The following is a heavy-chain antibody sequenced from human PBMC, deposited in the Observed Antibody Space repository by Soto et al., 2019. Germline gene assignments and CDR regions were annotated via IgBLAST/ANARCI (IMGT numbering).Heavy chain of an antibody. V-gene: IGHV3-30*03. J-gene: IGHJ4*02. CDR3: AGGYRFVDY. CDR1: GFSFNNYG. CDR2: ISYDGSNK. D-gene: IGHD5-18*01. Sequence: QVQLVESGGGVVQPGRSLRLSCAASGFSFNNYGMHWVRQAPGKGLEWVAVISYDGSNKYYADSLVGRFTISRDNSKNTVYPQVNSLRVEDTAVYYCAGGYRFVDYWGQGTLVIVSS.